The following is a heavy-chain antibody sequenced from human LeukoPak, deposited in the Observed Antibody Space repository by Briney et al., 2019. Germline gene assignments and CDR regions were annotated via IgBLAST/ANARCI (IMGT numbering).Heavy chain of an antibody. J-gene: IGHJ5*02. Sequence: PGGSLRLSCAVSGFRVSDYYMSWLHQAPGKGLEWVGLIRDSGEAFYADFARGRFAISRDESENTLYLQMNSLRVEDTAVYFCARDRAANQDWVEFDPWGQGTPVIVSS. D-gene: IGHD3/OR15-3a*01. CDR1: GFRVSDYY. CDR3: ARDRAANQDWVEFDP. V-gene: IGHV3-66*03. CDR2: IRDSGEA.